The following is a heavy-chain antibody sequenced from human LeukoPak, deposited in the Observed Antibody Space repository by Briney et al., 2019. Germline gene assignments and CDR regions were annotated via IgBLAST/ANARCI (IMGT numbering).Heavy chain of an antibody. Sequence: SETLSLTSAVYVESFSGHSRSCGPDPPGERRECGVHINLVGGTNYTPSLTCRVTSSVDTSKNQFYLKLSSVTAADTAVYYCARGGSSSGWYGTIDFDFWGQGTLVTVSS. CDR2: INLVGGT. CDR1: VESFSGHS. CDR3: ARGGSSSGWYGTIDFDF. J-gene: IGHJ4*02. V-gene: IGHV4-34*01. D-gene: IGHD6-19*01.